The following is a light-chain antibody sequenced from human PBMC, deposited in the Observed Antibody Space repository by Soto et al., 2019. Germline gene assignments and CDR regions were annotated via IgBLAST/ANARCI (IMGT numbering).Light chain of an antibody. V-gene: IGKV3-11*01. CDR3: QQRSTWPPA. Sequence: EIVLTQSPASLSLSPGERATLSCRASQSVSSYLAWYQQKPGQAPRLLISDASNSATGITARFSGSGSGTDFTPTISSLEPEDFAVYYCQQRSTWPPAFGQGPRLEIK. CDR1: QSVSSY. CDR2: DAS. J-gene: IGKJ5*01.